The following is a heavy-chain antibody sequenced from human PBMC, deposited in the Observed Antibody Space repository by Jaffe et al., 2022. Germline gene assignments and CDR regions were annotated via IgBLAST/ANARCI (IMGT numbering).Heavy chain of an antibody. J-gene: IGHJ6*03. V-gene: IGHV1-69*05. Sequence: QVQLVQSGAEVKKPGSSVKVSCKASGGTFSSYAISWVRQAPGQGLEWMGGIIPIFGTANYAQKFQGRVTITTDESTSTAYMELSSLRSEDTAVYYCAREAKYYGSGSYSPPYYYYYYMDVWGKGTTVTVSS. D-gene: IGHD3-10*01. CDR1: GGTFSSYA. CDR3: AREAKYYGSGSYSPPYYYYYYMDV. CDR2: IIPIFGTA.